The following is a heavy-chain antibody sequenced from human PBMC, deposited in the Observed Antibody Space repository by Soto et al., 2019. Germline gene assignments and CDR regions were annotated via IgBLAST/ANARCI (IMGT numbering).Heavy chain of an antibody. Sequence: SETLSLTCAVCGGSFCPYFWSWIRQPPGKGLEWIGEINHSGSTNYNPSLTRRATLSVDTSKNQVSLKLTSVTAADTAVYYCARLASGWQYYYFDFWGRGTPVTVSS. D-gene: IGHD6-19*01. CDR3: ARLASGWQYYYFDF. CDR1: GGSFCPYF. V-gene: IGHV4-34*01. CDR2: INHSGST. J-gene: IGHJ2*01.